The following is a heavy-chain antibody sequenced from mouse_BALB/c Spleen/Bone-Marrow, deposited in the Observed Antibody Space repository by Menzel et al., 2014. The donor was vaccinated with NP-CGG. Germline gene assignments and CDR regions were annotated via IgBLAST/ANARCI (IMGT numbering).Heavy chain of an antibody. D-gene: IGHD3-3*01. CDR1: GYTFTSYD. CDR2: IYPGDGST. J-gene: IGHJ4*01. CDR3: ARWGTYYAMDY. Sequence: QVQLQHSGPELVKPGALVKISCKASGYTFTSYDINWVKQRPGQGLEWIGWIYPGDGSTKYNEKFKGKATLTADKSSSTAYMQLSSLTSENSAVYFCARWGTYYAMDYWGQGTSVTVSS. V-gene: IGHV1S56*01.